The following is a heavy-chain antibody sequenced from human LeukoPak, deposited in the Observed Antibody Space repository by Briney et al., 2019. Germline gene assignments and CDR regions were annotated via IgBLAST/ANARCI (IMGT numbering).Heavy chain of an antibody. CDR2: MNPNSGNT. J-gene: IGHJ4*02. V-gene: IGHV1-8*02. Sequence: ASVKVSCKASGYTFTGYYMHWVRQATGQGLEWMGWMNPNSGNTGYAQKFQGRVTMTRNTSISTAYMELSSLRSEDTAVYYCATLLSPEDYWGQGTLVTVSS. CDR3: ATLLSPEDY. D-gene: IGHD3-10*01. CDR1: GYTFTGYY.